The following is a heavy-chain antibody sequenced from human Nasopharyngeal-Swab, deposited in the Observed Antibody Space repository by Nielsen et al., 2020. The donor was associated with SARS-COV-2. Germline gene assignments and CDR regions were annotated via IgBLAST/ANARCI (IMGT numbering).Heavy chain of an antibody. Sequence: GGSLRLSCAASGFTFSDYYMSWIRQAPGKGLEWVSYISSSSSYTNYADSVKGRFTISRDNAKNSLYLQMNSLRAEDTAVHYCARGGTVTKGRYNWFDPWGQGTLVTVSS. CDR3: ARGGTVTKGRYNWFDP. CDR1: GFTFSDYY. J-gene: IGHJ5*02. CDR2: ISSSSSYT. D-gene: IGHD4-17*01. V-gene: IGHV3-11*06.